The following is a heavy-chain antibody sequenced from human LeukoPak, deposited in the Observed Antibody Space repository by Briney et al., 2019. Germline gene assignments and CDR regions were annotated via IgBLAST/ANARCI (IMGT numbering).Heavy chain of an antibody. CDR2: SSAYNGNT. Sequence: ASVKVSCKASGYTLTSYGISWVRQAPGQGLECMGWSSAYNGNTNYAQKVQGRVTMTTDTSTSTANMEMRSLRSDDTAVYYCARVPGQRYSSGWYPDYWGQGTLVTVSS. CDR1: GYTLTSYG. V-gene: IGHV1-18*01. J-gene: IGHJ4*02. CDR3: ARVPGQRYSSGWYPDY. D-gene: IGHD6-19*01.